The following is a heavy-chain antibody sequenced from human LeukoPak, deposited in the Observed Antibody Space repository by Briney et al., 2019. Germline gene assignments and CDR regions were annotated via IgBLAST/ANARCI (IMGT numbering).Heavy chain of an antibody. CDR3: TRGRIEVDY. Sequence: GGSLRLSCTASGFTFCDYAMSWFRQAPGKGLEWVGFIRSKAYGGTTEYAASVKGRFTISRDDSKSIAYLQMNSLKTEDTAVYYCTRGRIEVDYWGQGTLVTVSS. CDR1: GFTFCDYA. V-gene: IGHV3-49*03. CDR2: IRSKAYGGTT. J-gene: IGHJ4*02. D-gene: IGHD1-14*01.